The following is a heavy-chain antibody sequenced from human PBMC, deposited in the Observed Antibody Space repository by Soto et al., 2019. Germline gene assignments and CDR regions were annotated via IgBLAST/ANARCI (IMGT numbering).Heavy chain of an antibody. J-gene: IGHJ4*02. CDR1: GGTFNSYA. D-gene: IGHD6-19*01. Sequence: QVQLVQSGAEVKKPGSSVKVSCKASGGTFNSYAISWVRQAPGQGLEWMGGIIPIFGTANYAQKFQGRVTIAADEXTXRAYMELSSLRSEDTAVYYCARSWGGWYLQIYYFDYWGQGTLVTVSS. CDR3: ARSWGGWYLQIYYFDY. CDR2: IIPIFGTA. V-gene: IGHV1-69*12.